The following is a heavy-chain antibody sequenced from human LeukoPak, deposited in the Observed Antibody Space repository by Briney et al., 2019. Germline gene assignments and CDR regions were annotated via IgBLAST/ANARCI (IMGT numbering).Heavy chain of an antibody. J-gene: IGHJ4*02. D-gene: IGHD3-9*01. V-gene: IGHV3-23*01. Sequence: GGSLRLSCAASGFTFSSYAMSWVRQALGKGLEWVSAISGSGGSTYYADSVKGRFTISRDNSKNTLYLQMNSLRAEDTAVYYCAKALYYDILTGYWPFDYWGQGTLVTVSS. CDR2: ISGSGGST. CDR3: AKALYYDILTGYWPFDY. CDR1: GFTFSSYA.